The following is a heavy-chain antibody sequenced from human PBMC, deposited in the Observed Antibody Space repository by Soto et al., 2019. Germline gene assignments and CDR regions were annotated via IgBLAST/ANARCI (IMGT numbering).Heavy chain of an antibody. CDR2: IFYTGRT. D-gene: IGHD1-1*01. CDR3: AREFSNSPEAFDY. Sequence: SETLSLTCTVSGGSVNSDDYYWSWIRQPPGKGLEWIGYIFYTGRTNYNPSLASRDTISLDTSTNQFSLRLSSVTAADTAVFYCAREFSNSPEAFDYWGQGALVTVSS. V-gene: IGHV4-61*08. CDR1: GGSVNSDDYY. J-gene: IGHJ4*02.